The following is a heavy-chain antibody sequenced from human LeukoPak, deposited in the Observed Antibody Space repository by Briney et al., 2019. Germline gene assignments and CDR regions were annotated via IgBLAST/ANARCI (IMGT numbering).Heavy chain of an antibody. J-gene: IGHJ5*02. CDR3: ARSGWGGDWFYP. CDR2: IYYSGST. D-gene: IGHD3-10*01. Sequence: PSETLSLTCTVSGGSISSYYWSWIRQPPGKGLEWIGYIYYSGSTNYNPSLKSRVTISVDTSKNQFSLKLSSVTAADTAVYYCARSGWGGDWFYPGGQGTLVTVSS. CDR1: GGSISSYY. V-gene: IGHV4-59*01.